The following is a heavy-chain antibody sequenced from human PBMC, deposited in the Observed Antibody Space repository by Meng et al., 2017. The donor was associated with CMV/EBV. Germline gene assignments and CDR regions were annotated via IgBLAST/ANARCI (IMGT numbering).Heavy chain of an antibody. CDR1: GGSISSSSYY. J-gene: IGHJ4*02. D-gene: IGHD6-13*01. Sequence: SETLSLTCTVSGGSISSSSYYWGWIRQPPGKGLEWIGSIYYSGSTYYNPSLKSRVTISVDTSKNQFSLKLSSVTAVDTAVYYCARHKGASSSWRGGFDYWGQGTLVTVSS. V-gene: IGHV4-39*01. CDR3: ARHKGASSSWRGGFDY. CDR2: IYYSGST.